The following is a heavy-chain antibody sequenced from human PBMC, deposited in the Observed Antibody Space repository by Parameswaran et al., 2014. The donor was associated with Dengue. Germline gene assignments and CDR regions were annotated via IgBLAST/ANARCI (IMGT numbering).Heavy chain of an antibody. CDR3: ARDRRGYSGYDSKYNWFDP. D-gene: IGHD5-12*01. J-gene: IGHJ5*02. V-gene: IGHV4-31*02. Sequence: VRQAPGKGLEWIGYIYYSGSTYYNPSLKSRVTISVDTSKNQFSLKLSSVTAADTAVYYCARDRRGYSGYDSKYNWFDPWGQGTLVTVSS. CDR2: IYYSGST.